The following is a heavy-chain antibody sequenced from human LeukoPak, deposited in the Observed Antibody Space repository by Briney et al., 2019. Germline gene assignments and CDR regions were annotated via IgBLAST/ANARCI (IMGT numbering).Heavy chain of an antibody. V-gene: IGHV2-5*02. D-gene: IGHD4-17*01. CDR2: IYWDDDK. CDR3: AHIRTVTNPDAFDV. J-gene: IGHJ3*01. Sequence: ESGPTLVNPTQTLTLTCTFSGFSLSTSGEGVGWIRQPPGKALEWLALIYWDDDKRYSPSLKNRLTITKDSSKNQVVPTMTDMDPVDTATYYCAHIRTVTNPDAFDVWGQGTMVSVSS. CDR1: GFSLSTSGEG.